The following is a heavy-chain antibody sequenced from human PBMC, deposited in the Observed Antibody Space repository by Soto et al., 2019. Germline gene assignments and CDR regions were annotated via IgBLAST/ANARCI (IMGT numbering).Heavy chain of an antibody. D-gene: IGHD6-6*01. J-gene: IGHJ6*02. Sequence: LSLTCTVSGGSISSGGYYWSWIRQHPGKGLEWIGYIYYSGSTYYNPSLKSRVTISVDTSKNQFSLKLSSVTAADTAMYYCAREGLVIAARNAAYGMDVWGQGTTVTVSS. CDR2: IYYSGST. V-gene: IGHV4-31*03. CDR1: GGSISSGGYY. CDR3: AREGLVIAARNAAYGMDV.